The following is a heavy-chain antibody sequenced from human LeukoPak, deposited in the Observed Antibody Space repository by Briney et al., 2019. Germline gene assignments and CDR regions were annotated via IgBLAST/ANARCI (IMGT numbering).Heavy chain of an antibody. V-gene: IGHV3-23*01. Sequence: PSETLSLTCAVYGGSFSGYYWSWVRQAPGKGLEWVSAISGSGGSTYYADSVKGRFTISRDNSKNTLYLQMNSLRAEDTAVYYCAKRFDFWSGYSSHWGQGTLVTVSS. CDR2: ISGSGGST. CDR3: AKRFDFWSGYSSH. CDR1: GGSFSGYY. D-gene: IGHD3-3*01. J-gene: IGHJ4*02.